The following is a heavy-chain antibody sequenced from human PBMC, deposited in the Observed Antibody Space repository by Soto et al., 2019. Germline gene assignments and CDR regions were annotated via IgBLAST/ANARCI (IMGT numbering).Heavy chain of an antibody. Sequence: PGGSLRLSCAASGFTFSSYAMSWVRQAPGKGLEWASAISGSGGSTYYADSVKGRFTISRDNSKNTLYLQMNSLRAEDTAVYYCAKLEYYDILTGSYWGQGTLVTVSS. CDR2: ISGSGGST. J-gene: IGHJ4*02. V-gene: IGHV3-23*01. CDR1: GFTFSSYA. CDR3: AKLEYYDILTGSY. D-gene: IGHD3-9*01.